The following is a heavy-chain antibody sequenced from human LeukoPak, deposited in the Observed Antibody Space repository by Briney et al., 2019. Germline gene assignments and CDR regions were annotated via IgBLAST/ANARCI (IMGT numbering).Heavy chain of an antibody. CDR1: GGTFSSYA. Sequence: ASVKVSCKASGGTFSSYAISWVRQAPGQGLEWMGWISAYNGNTNYAQKLQGRVTMTTDTSTSTAYMELRSLRSDDTAVYYCAYSKSGWFDPWGQGTLVTVSS. CDR2: ISAYNGNT. J-gene: IGHJ5*02. D-gene: IGHD4-11*01. CDR3: AYSKSGWFDP. V-gene: IGHV1-18*01.